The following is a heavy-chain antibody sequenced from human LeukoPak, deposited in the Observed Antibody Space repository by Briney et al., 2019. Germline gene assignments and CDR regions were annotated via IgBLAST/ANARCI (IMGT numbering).Heavy chain of an antibody. J-gene: IGHJ3*02. D-gene: IGHD6-13*01. V-gene: IGHV3-43*02. CDR2: ISGDGGCT. CDR3: ARSSSSLNHDAFDI. Sequence: GGSLRLSCAASGITFDDFPMHWVRQAPGKGLGWVSLISGDGGCTYSTDSVKGRFTISRDSAKNSLYLQMNSLRAEDMALYYCARSSSSLNHDAFDIWGQGTMVTVSS. CDR1: GITFDDFP.